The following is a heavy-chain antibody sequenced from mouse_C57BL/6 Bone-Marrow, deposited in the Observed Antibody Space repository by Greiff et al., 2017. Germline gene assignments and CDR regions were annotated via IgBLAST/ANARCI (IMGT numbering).Heavy chain of an antibody. CDR2: IYPGDGAT. J-gene: IGHJ4*01. CDR3: ASGGYYAMDY. Sequence: VQRVESGPELVKPGASVKISCKASGYAFSSYWMNWVKQRPGKGLERIGQIYPGDGATYYNGKFKRQATLTADKSSSTAYMKLSSLTSEDSAVYFGASGGYYAMDYWGQGTSVTVSS. V-gene: IGHV1-80*01. CDR1: GYAFSSYW.